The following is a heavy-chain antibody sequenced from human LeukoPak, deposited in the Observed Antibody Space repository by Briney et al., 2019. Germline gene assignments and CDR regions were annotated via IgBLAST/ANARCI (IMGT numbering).Heavy chain of an antibody. D-gene: IGHD1-26*01. CDR3: ARVSYYSGSYYYYYYMDV. V-gene: IGHV3-7*01. Sequence: GGSLRLSCATSGFSFSSYAMSWVRQAPGKGLEWVANIKQDGSEKYYVDSVKGRFTISRDNAKNSLYLQMNSLRAEDTAVYYCARVSYYSGSYYYYYYMDVWGKGTTVTVSS. CDR2: IKQDGSEK. CDR1: GFSFSSYA. J-gene: IGHJ6*03.